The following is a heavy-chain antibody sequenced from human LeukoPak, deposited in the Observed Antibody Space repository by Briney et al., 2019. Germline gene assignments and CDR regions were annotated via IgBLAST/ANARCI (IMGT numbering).Heavy chain of an antibody. V-gene: IGHV3-21*01. D-gene: IGHD2-15*01. Sequence: GGSLRLSCAASGFTVSSYSMNWVRQAPGKGLEWVSSISSSSSYIYYGDSVKGRCTISRDNAKKSLYLQMNSLRAEDTAVYYCARDQGVYCSGGSCTAFDIWGQGTMVTVSS. CDR2: ISSSSSYI. J-gene: IGHJ3*02. CDR3: ARDQGVYCSGGSCTAFDI. CDR1: GFTVSSYS.